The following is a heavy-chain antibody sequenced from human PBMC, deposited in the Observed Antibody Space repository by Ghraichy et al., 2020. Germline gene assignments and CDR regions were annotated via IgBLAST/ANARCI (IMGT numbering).Heavy chain of an antibody. V-gene: IGHV3-7*01. CDR1: GFTFSSYW. D-gene: IGHD3-16*01. J-gene: IGHJ4*02. Sequence: GGSLRLSCAASGFTFSSYWMSWVRQAPGKGLEWVANIKQDGSEKYYVDSVKGRFTISRDNAKNSLYLQMNSLRAEDTAVYYCASSSNYDYVWGSHGSLFDYWGQGTLVTVSS. CDR2: IKQDGSEK. CDR3: ASSSNYDYVWGSHGSLFDY.